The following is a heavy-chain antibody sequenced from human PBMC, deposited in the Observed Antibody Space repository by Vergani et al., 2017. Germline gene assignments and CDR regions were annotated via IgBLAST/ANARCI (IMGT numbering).Heavy chain of an antibody. Sequence: QMQLQESGPGLVKPSETLSLTCTVSGGSIRNSNSYWAWIRQPPGKGLEWIDSIYDSGSNYSNPTHKSRVTISVDTSKNQFSLKMLSVTATDTAVYYCARLYNALDYWGPGTLVTIS. J-gene: IGHJ4*02. CDR1: GGSIRNSNSY. CDR3: ARLYNALDY. D-gene: IGHD1-14*01. V-gene: IGHV4-39*01. CDR2: IYDSGSN.